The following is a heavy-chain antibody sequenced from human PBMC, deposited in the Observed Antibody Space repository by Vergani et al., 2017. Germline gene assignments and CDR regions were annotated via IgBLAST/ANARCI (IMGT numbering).Heavy chain of an antibody. CDR3: AKDTGGMSGDYVSFQH. V-gene: IGHV3-23*01. CDR1: GFTFSSYA. J-gene: IGHJ1*01. CDR2: ISGSGGST. D-gene: IGHD4-17*01. Sequence: EVQLLESGGGLVQPGGSLRLSCAASGFTFSSYAMSWVRQAPGKGLEWVSAISGSGGSTYYADSVKGRFTISRDNSKNTLYLQMYSLRAEDTAVYYCAKDTGGMSGDYVSFQHWGQGTLVTVSS.